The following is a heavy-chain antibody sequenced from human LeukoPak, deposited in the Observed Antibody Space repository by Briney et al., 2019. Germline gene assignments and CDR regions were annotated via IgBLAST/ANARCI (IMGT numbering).Heavy chain of an antibody. D-gene: IGHD1-14*01. CDR2: IIPIFGTA. CDR1: GGTFSSYA. J-gene: IGHJ4*02. CDR3: AKESIEFTTSDANLDY. Sequence: ASVKVSCKASGGTFSSYAISWVRQAPGQGLEWMGGIIPIFGTANYAQKFQGRVTITADESTSTAYMELSSLRSEDTAVYYCAKESIEFTTSDANLDYWGQGTLVTVSS. V-gene: IGHV1-69*13.